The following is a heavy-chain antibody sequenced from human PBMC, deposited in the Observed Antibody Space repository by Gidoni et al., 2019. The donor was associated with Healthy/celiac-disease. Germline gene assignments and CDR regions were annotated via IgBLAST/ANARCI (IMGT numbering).Heavy chain of an antibody. V-gene: IGHV4-34*02. CDR3: ARSSTYYDSTGYLGAFDN. CDR2: INHSGST. D-gene: IGHD3-22*01. Sequence: QVQLQQWGAGLLQPSETLSLTCAVYGGSFSGYYWSWIRQPPGKGLEWIGEINHSGSTNYNPSLKSRVTISVDTSKNQFSLKLSSVTAADTAVYYCARSSTYYDSTGYLGAFDNWGQGTLVTVSS. J-gene: IGHJ4*02. CDR1: GGSFSGYY.